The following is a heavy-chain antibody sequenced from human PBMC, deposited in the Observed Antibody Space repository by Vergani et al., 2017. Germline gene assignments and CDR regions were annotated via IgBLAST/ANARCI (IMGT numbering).Heavy chain of an antibody. J-gene: IGHJ3*01. Sequence: EVDLVESGGGLAQPGGSLRLSCEASGITFWKFGMHWVRQGPGKGLEWVSGISWNSGAVDYADSARGRFTISRDNAKNSLFLEMNSLRFEDTAVYFCTXGSVYYQDSARHGYDPYTGFDLWGQGTLVTVSS. CDR1: GITFWKFG. CDR2: ISWNSGAV. CDR3: TXGSVYYQDSARHGYDPYTGFDL. D-gene: IGHD5-12*01. V-gene: IGHV3-9*01.